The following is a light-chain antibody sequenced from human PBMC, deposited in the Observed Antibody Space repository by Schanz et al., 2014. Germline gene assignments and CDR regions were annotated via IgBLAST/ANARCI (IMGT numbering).Light chain of an antibody. CDR1: TPNIGSNT. CDR3: HSYDTSLAGQV. J-gene: IGLJ1*01. V-gene: IGLV1-44*01. CDR2: TNN. Sequence: QSVLTQPPSASGTPGQRVTISCSGSTPNIGSNTINWYQQLPGTAPKLLIHTNNQRPSGVPDRFSASKSDTSASLAISGLQSEDEADYYCHSYDTSLAGQVFGTGTKLTVL.